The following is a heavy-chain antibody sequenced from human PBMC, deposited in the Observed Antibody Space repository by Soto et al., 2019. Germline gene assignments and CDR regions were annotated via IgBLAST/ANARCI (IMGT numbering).Heavy chain of an antibody. CDR1: GGSISSYY. D-gene: IGHD3-16*01. V-gene: IGHV4-59*08. J-gene: IGHJ4*02. Sequence: SETLSLTCTVSGGSISSYYWSWIRQPPGKGLEWIGYIYYSGGTNYNPSLKSRVTISVDTSKNQFSLKLSSVTAADTAVYYCARRWGTTFDYWGQGTLVTVS. CDR3: ARRWGTTFDY. CDR2: IYYSGGT.